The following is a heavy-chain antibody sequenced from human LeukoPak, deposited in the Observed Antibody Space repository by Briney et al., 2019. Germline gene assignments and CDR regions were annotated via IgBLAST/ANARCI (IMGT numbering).Heavy chain of an antibody. J-gene: IGHJ4*02. CDR2: INPNSGGT. D-gene: IGHD3-16*01. CDR3: ASGSLASYFDH. Sequence: ASAKVSCKASGYTFSGYYMHWVRQAPGQGLEWMGWINPNSGGTKYVQKFQGRVTMTRDTSISTAYMELSRLRSDDTAVYYCASGSLASYFDHWGQGTLVTVSS. V-gene: IGHV1-2*02. CDR1: GYTFSGYY.